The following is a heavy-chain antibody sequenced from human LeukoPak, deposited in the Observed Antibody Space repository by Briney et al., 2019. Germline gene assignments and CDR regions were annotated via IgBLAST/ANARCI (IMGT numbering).Heavy chain of an antibody. CDR2: IWYDESNK. CDR1: GFTFSTYT. Sequence: GGSLRLSCAASGFTFSTYTMNWVRQAPGKGLEWVAVIWYDESNKYYADSVKGRFTISRDNSKNTLYLQMNSLRADDTAVYYCARLAYYDSSGYPEWGQGTLVTVSS. D-gene: IGHD3-22*01. V-gene: IGHV3-33*08. J-gene: IGHJ4*02. CDR3: ARLAYYDSSGYPE.